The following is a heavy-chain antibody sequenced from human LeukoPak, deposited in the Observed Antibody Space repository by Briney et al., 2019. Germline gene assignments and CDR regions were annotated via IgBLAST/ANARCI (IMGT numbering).Heavy chain of an antibody. CDR1: GGTFSSYA. V-gene: IGHV1-69*04. CDR3: ARDSLMRYNWNYVAEFDY. J-gene: IGHJ4*02. Sequence: SVTVSCKASGGTFSSYAISWVRQAPGQALEWMGRIIAIFGIANYAQKFQGRVTITADKSTSTAYMELSSLRSEDTAVYYCARDSLMRYNWNYVAEFDYWGQRTLVTVSS. D-gene: IGHD1-7*01. CDR2: IIAIFGIA.